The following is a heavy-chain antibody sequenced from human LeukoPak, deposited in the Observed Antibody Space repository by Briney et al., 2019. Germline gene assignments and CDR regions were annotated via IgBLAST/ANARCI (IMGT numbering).Heavy chain of an antibody. J-gene: IGHJ3*01. CDR2: IDGSGGTT. D-gene: IGHD3-3*01. CDR1: GFTFSSYA. CDR3: ARVMSGYYVVLDV. Sequence: GGSLRLSCVVSGFTFSSYAMSWVRQAPGKGLEWVSFIDGSGGTTYYADSVKGRSTISRDNSKNTLYLQMNSLRAEDTAVYYCARVMSGYYVVLDVWGQGTMVTVSS. V-gene: IGHV3-23*01.